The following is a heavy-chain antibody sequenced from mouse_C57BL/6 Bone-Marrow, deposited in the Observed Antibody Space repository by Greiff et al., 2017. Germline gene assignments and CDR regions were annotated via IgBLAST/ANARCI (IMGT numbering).Heavy chain of an antibody. CDR1: GYTFTSYW. CDR3: ARDGYYSPYYFDY. CDR2: IDPSDSYT. V-gene: IGHV1-69*01. Sequence: QVQLQQPGAELVMPGASVKLSCKASGYTFTSYWMHWVKQRPGQGLEWIGEIDPSDSYTNYNQKFKGKSTLTVDKSSSTAYMQLSSLTSEDSAVYYCARDGYYSPYYFDYWGQGTTLTVSA. J-gene: IGHJ2*01. D-gene: IGHD2-3*01.